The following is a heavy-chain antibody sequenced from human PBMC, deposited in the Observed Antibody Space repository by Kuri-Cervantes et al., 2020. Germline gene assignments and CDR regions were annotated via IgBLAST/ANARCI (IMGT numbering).Heavy chain of an antibody. D-gene: IGHD6-19*01. Sequence: GGSLRLSCAASGFTFSSYGMHWVRQAPGKGLEWVAVIWYDGSNKYYADSVKGRFTISRDNSKNTLYLQMNSLRAEDTAVYYCAKDPGSSGWYSPYYYGMDVWGQGTTVTVSS. V-gene: IGHV3-30*02. CDR3: AKDPGSSGWYSPYYYGMDV. CDR2: IWYDGSNK. J-gene: IGHJ6*02. CDR1: GFTFSSYG.